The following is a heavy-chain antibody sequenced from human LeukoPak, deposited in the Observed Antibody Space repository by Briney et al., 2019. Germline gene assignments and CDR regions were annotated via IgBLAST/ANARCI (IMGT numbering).Heavy chain of an antibody. D-gene: IGHD6-25*01. J-gene: IGHJ4*02. CDR1: GFTFSNYA. Sequence: GGSLRLSCVASGFTFSNYAMSWVRQAPGKGLEWVSAISGPGASTYYADSVKGRFSISRDNSKDTLHLHLNSLRADDTAVYYCAKSPIAAPYYFEYWGQRTLVTVSS. CDR2: ISGPGAST. CDR3: AKSPIAAPYYFEY. V-gene: IGHV3-23*01.